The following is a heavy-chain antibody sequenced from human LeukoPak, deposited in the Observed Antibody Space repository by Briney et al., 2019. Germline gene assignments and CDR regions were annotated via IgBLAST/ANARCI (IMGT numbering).Heavy chain of an antibody. CDR3: ARDVGSSGWYFRGRFDY. CDR2: IIPTFGTA. V-gene: IGHV1-69*13. Sequence: SVKVSCKASGGTFSSYAISWVRQAPGQGLEWMGGIIPTFGTANYAQKFQGRVTITADESTSTAYMELSSLRSGDTAVYYCARDVGSSGWYFRGRFDYWGQGTLVTVSS. J-gene: IGHJ4*02. CDR1: GGTFSSYA. D-gene: IGHD6-19*01.